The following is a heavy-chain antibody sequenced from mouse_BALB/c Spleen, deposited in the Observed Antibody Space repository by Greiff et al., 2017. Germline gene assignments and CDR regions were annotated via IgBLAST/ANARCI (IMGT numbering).Heavy chain of an antibody. D-gene: IGHD2-10*02. CDR3: ARRYGNYVLYWYFDV. Sequence: EVKLQESGPRLVKPSQTLSLTCSVTGDSITSGYWNWIRKFPGNKLEYMGYISYSGSTYYNPSLKSRISITRDTSKNQYYLQLNSVTTEDTATYYCARRYGNYVLYWYFDVWGAGTAVTVSS. J-gene: IGHJ1*01. CDR2: ISYSGST. V-gene: IGHV3-8*02. CDR1: GDSITSGY.